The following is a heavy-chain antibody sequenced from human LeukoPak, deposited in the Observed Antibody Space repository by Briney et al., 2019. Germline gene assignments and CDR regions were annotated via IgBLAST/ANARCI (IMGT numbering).Heavy chain of an antibody. V-gene: IGHV1-46*01. D-gene: IGHD6-19*01. CDR2: INPGGGST. CDR3: ASKDSSGWYEEA. Sequence: GASMKVSCKASGYTFTSYYIHWVRQAPGQGLEWMGVINPGGGSTSYAQKFQGRVTMTRDTSTSTVYMELSSLRSEDTAVYYCASKDSSGWYEEAWGQGTLVTVSS. J-gene: IGHJ5*02. CDR1: GYTFTSYY.